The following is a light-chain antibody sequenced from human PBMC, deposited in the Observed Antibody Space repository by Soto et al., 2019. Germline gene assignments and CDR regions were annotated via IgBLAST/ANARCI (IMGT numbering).Light chain of an antibody. CDR3: KSYAGSNTYV. CDR2: EVV. Sequence: QSVLTQPPSASGSPGQSVTISCTGTKSDIGVYDFVSWYQHHPGKAPRLIIYEVVQRPSGVPDRFSGSKSGKTASLTVSGLQAADEADYFCKSYAGSNTYVFGGGTKV. J-gene: IGLJ1*01. CDR1: KSDIGVYDF. V-gene: IGLV2-8*01.